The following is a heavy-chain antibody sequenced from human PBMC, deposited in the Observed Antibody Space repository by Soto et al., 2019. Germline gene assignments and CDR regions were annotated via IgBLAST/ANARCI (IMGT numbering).Heavy chain of an antibody. D-gene: IGHD3-10*01. Sequence: SETLSLTCAVYGGSFSGYYWSWIRQPPGKGLEWIGEINHSGSTNYNPSLKSRVTVSVDTSKNQFSLKPSSVTAADTAVYYCARVVGVLLWFGESHYGMDVWGQGTTVTVSS. CDR1: GGSFSGYY. J-gene: IGHJ6*02. CDR3: ARVVGVLLWFGESHYGMDV. V-gene: IGHV4-34*01. CDR2: INHSGST.